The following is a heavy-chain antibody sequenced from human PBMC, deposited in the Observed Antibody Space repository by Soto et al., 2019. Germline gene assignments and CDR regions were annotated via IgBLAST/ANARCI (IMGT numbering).Heavy chain of an antibody. Sequence: ASVKVSCKASGYTFTSYYMHWVRQAPGQGLEWMGIINPSGGSTSYAQKFQGRVTMTRDTSTSTVYMELSSLRSEDTAVYYCARDGKWLLPDYYYYGMDTRGQGTTVTVSS. CDR3: ARDGKWLLPDYYYYGMDT. V-gene: IGHV1-46*01. CDR1: GYTFTSYY. CDR2: INPSGGST. D-gene: IGHD5-12*01. J-gene: IGHJ6*02.